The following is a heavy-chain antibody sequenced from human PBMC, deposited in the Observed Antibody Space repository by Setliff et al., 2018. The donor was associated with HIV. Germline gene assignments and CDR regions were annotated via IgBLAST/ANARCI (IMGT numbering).Heavy chain of an antibody. J-gene: IGHJ4*02. V-gene: IGHV4-4*08. Sequence: TSETLSLTCSVSGISINGYYWSWIRQSPRTRLEWIGYVSSIGNTNYNPSLKSRVTISVDTSKNQFSLQLNSVTAADTAVYFCARTRAPYFFDFWGQGAQGTVSS. CDR1: GISINGYY. CDR2: VSSIGNT. D-gene: IGHD1-26*01. CDR3: ARTRAPYFFDF.